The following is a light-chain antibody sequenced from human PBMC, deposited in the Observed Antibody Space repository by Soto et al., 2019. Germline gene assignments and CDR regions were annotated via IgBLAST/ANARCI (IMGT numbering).Light chain of an antibody. CDR3: CSYAGDRDLI. Sequence: QSVLTQPASVSGSPGQSITISCTGSSSDVGRYNIVSWYQQHPGKAPKLMIYEGSRRPSGVSDRFSGSKSGNTASLTISGLQADDEADYYCCSYAGDRDLIFGGGTKLTVL. CDR2: EGS. V-gene: IGLV2-23*01. CDR1: SSDVGRYNI. J-gene: IGLJ2*01.